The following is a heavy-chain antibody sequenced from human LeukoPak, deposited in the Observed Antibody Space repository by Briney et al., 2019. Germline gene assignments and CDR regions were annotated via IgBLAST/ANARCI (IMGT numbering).Heavy chain of an antibody. CDR2: IYHSGST. J-gene: IGHJ5*02. Sequence: SETLSLTCAVSGGSISSGGYSWSWIRQPPGKGLEWIGYIYHSGSTYYNPSLKSRVTISVDRSKNQFSLKLSSVTAADTAVYYCARGYSSSWYRWFDPWGQGTLVTVSS. D-gene: IGHD6-13*01. CDR3: ARGYSSSWYRWFDP. V-gene: IGHV4-30-2*01. CDR1: GGSISSGGYS.